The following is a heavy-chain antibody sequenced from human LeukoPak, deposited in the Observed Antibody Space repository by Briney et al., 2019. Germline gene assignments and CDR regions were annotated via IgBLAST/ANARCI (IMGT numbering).Heavy chain of an antibody. J-gene: IGHJ4*02. V-gene: IGHV1-2*02. CDR3: ARGVRYSSGWYYFDS. Sequence: ASVKVSCKASGYPFTDYYMHWVRQAPGQGLEWMGWINPNTGGINCAQKFQGSVTMTRDTSINTAYMELNMLRSDDTAVYYCARGVRYSSGWYYFDSWGQGTLVTVSS. D-gene: IGHD6-19*01. CDR2: INPNTGGI. CDR1: GYPFTDYY.